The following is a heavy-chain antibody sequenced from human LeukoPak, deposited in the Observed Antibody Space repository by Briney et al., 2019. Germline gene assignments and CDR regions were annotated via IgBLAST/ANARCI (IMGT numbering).Heavy chain of an antibody. V-gene: IGHV3-23*01. CDR2: ISGSGGST. CDR1: GFTFSSYA. J-gene: IGHJ6*02. CDR3: AKVPSDDSSGYPANGMDV. D-gene: IGHD3-22*01. Sequence: GSLRLSCAASGFTFSSYAMSWVRQAPGKGLEWVSAISGSGGSTYYADSVKGRFTISRDNSKNTLYLQMNSLRAEDTAVYYCAKVPSDDSSGYPANGMDVWGQGTTVTVSS.